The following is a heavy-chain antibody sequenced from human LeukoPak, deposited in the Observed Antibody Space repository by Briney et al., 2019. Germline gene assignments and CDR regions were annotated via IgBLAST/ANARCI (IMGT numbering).Heavy chain of an antibody. V-gene: IGHV3-7*02. CDR2: IKQGGSEK. D-gene: IGHD6-13*01. J-gene: IGHJ4*02. CDR3: ARRGSSWYAAVY. Sequence: PGGSLRLSCAASGFTSSSNWMTWVRQAPGKGLEWVANIKQGGSEKYYVDSVKGRFTISRDNAKNSLYLQMKSLEAEDTAVYYCARRGSSWYAAVYWGQGTLVTVSS. CDR1: GFTSSSNW.